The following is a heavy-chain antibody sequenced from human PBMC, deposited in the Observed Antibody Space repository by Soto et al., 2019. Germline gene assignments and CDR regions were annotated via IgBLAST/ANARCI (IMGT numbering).Heavy chain of an antibody. CDR1: GDSITRYY. D-gene: IGHD1-26*01. CDR2: FYYSGGT. J-gene: IGHJ4*02. V-gene: IGHV4-59*01. Sequence: TSETLSLTCTVSGDSITRYYWSWIRQPPGKGLEWIGCFYYSGGTNYNPSLKTRVTISIDTSKNQFSLKLSSVTAADTAVYYCARDPELRGYFDYWGQGTLVTVSS. CDR3: ARDPELRGYFDY.